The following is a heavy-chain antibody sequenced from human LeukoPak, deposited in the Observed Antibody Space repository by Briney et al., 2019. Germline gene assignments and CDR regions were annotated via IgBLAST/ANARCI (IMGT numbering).Heavy chain of an antibody. J-gene: IGHJ4*02. CDR2: ISSSSSYI. Sequence: GGSLRLSCAASGFTFSSYSMNWVRQAPGKGLEWVSSISSSSSYIYYADSVKGRFTISRDNAKNSLYLQMNSLRAEDTALYCCARGNYAKAYFDFWGQGTLVTVSS. CDR1: GFTFSSYS. V-gene: IGHV3-21*01. D-gene: IGHD1-7*01. CDR3: ARGNYAKAYFDF.